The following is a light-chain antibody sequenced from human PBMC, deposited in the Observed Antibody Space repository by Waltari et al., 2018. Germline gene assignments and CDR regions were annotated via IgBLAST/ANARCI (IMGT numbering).Light chain of an antibody. Sequence: DIQMTQSPSTLSASVGDSVTISCRASQSVGTWLALYQQKTGKAPKLLIYMPSSLDSGVPSRFSGSGSGTDFTLTISSLQPDDFATYSCQQYSSFSTFGQGTKV. J-gene: IGKJ2*01. CDR3: QQYSSFST. V-gene: IGKV1-5*03. CDR1: QSVGTW. CDR2: MPS.